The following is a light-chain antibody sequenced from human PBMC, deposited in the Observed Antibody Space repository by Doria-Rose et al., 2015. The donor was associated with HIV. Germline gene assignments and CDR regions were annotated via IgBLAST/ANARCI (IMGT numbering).Light chain of an antibody. J-gene: IGKJ1*01. CDR3: HQYGTSWT. CDR2: DGS. Sequence: EIVLTQSPGTLSLSPGERATLSCRASQSFSSTYLAWYQQKPGQARSLLIYDGSTRATGIPDRFSASGSGTDFTLTINRLEPEDFALYYCHQYGTSWTFGQGTKGEI. CDR1: QSFSSTY. V-gene: IGKV3-20*01.